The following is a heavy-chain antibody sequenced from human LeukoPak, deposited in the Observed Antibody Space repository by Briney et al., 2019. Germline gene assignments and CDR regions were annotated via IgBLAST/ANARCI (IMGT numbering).Heavy chain of an antibody. CDR2: IYNGGIT. Sequence: SGTLSLTCTVSGGSISVFYWSWIRQAPGKGLEWMGTIYNGGITNYNPSLKSRLTVSVDTSKRLFSLKLTSVTAADTAVYYCARGITVVAGSTPYWYFDLWGRGTLVTVSS. J-gene: IGHJ2*01. V-gene: IGHV4-59*01. CDR3: ARGITVVAGSTPYWYFDL. D-gene: IGHD2-15*01. CDR1: GGSISVFY.